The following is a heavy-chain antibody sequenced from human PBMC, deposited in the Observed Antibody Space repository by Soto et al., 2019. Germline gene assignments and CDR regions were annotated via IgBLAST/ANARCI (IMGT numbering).Heavy chain of an antibody. V-gene: IGHV3-21*01. CDR2: ISPTGTFM. Sequence: WGSLRLSCAASGFSFGSYHMNFFRHSPFKWLEWVSSISPTGTFMNSADSLKDRFSISRDNAEKSLYLQMNSLRAEDTAVYYCARGGLYGDLPGWTGDAFDLWGQGTMVTVSS. D-gene: IGHD4-17*01. J-gene: IGHJ3*01. CDR1: GFSFGSYH. CDR3: ARGGLYGDLPGWTGDAFDL.